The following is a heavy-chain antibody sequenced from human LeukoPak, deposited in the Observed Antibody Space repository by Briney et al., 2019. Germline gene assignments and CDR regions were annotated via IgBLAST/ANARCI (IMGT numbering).Heavy chain of an antibody. J-gene: IGHJ4*02. CDR2: ISAYNGNT. D-gene: IGHD3-22*01. V-gene: IGHV1-18*01. CDR3: ARDETYYYDSSGYYRPNYFDY. CDR1: GYTFTSYG. Sequence: GASVKVSCKASGYTFTSYGISWVRQAPGQGLEWMGWISAYNGNTNYAQKLQGRVTMTTDTSTSTAYMELGSLRSDDTAVYYCARDETYYYDSSGYYRPNYFDYWGQGTLVTVSS.